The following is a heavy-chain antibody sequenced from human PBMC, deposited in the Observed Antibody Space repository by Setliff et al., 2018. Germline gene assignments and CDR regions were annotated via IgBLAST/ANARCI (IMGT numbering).Heavy chain of an antibody. CDR3: ARGGSPDCDNTSCRYGDYVY. Sequence: ASVKVSCKASGYTFTNYYINWVRQAPGLGLEWMGIINPRAGTTSYAQKFQGRVTMTRDTSTRTVYMELSSLRSEDTAVYYCARGGSPDCDNTSCRYGDYVYWGLGTQVTVSS. CDR1: GYTFTNYY. J-gene: IGHJ4*02. CDR2: INPRAGTT. V-gene: IGHV1-46*03. D-gene: IGHD2-2*01.